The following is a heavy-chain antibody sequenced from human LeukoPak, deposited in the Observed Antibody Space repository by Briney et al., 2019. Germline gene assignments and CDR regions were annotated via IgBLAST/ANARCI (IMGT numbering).Heavy chain of an antibody. D-gene: IGHD3-10*01. CDR1: GFTFSAYN. Sequence: PGGSLRLSCVASGFTFSAYNMNWVRQAPGKGLEWVSSIGGSSSNIFYADSVKGRFTISRDNAKKSLYLQMGSLTDEDTAVYYCARDPVRGSGSPGFHWGQGTLVTVSS. J-gene: IGHJ4*02. V-gene: IGHV3-21*01. CDR2: IGGSSSNI. CDR3: ARDPVRGSGSPGFH.